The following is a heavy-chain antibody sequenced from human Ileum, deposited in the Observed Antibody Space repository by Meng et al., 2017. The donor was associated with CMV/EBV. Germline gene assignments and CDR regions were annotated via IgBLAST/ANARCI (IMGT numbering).Heavy chain of an antibody. CDR3: ARVWGIAVRPLDY. D-gene: IGHD6-6*01. J-gene: IGHJ4*02. CDR1: RGSISSSDYY. Sequence: LEVQDSGPGRVKPSETLSPPCPCPRGSISSSDYYWGWVRQPPGKGLEWIASIHSGGGTYYNPSLKSRVTISVDTSENQFSLRLTSVTAADTAVYYCARVWGIAVRPLDYWGQGTLVTVSS. CDR2: IHSGGGT. V-gene: IGHV4-39*07.